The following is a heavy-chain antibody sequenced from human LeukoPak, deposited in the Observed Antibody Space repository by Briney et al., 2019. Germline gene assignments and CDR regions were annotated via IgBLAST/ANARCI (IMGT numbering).Heavy chain of an antibody. J-gene: IGHJ5*02. Sequence: PGGSLRLSCSASGFTFNIYAMNWVRQAPGKGLEWVSAISGSGDSTYYADSVKGRFIISRDTSKNMLYLQMNSLRAEDTAVYYCARDPFCSSSTGCYFEDWFDPWGPGTLVTVSS. D-gene: IGHD2-2*01. CDR2: ISGSGDST. CDR3: ARDPFCSSSTGCYFEDWFDP. CDR1: GFTFNIYA. V-gene: IGHV3-23*01.